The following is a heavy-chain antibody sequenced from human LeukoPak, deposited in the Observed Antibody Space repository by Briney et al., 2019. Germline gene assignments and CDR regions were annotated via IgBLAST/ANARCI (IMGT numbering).Heavy chain of an antibody. CDR1: GYTFTGYY. CDR3: ARVHPTYSSSSSGFDP. J-gene: IGHJ5*02. CDR2: INPNSGGT. Sequence: GASVKVSCKASGYTFTGYYMHWVRQAPGQGLEWMGWINPNSGGTNYAQKFQGRVTMTRDTSISTAYMELSRLRSDDTAVYYCARVHPTYSSSSSGFDPWGQGTLVTVSS. V-gene: IGHV1-2*02. D-gene: IGHD6-6*01.